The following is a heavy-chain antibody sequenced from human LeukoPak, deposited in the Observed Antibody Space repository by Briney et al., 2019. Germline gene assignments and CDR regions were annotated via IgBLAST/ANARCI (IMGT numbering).Heavy chain of an antibody. V-gene: IGHV1-2*02. Sequence: GASVKVSCKASGYTFTDYYMHWVRQAPGQGLEWIGWINPNSGVTHFAQKFQGRVTMTRDTSISTAYMELSWLTSDDTAVYHCAREVTSDYSNYGWFDPWGQGTLVTVSS. J-gene: IGHJ5*02. CDR1: GYTFTDYY. CDR2: INPNSGVT. D-gene: IGHD4-11*01. CDR3: AREVTSDYSNYGWFDP.